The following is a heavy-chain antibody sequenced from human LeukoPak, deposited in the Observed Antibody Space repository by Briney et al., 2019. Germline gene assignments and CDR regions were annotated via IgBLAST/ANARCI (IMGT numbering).Heavy chain of an antibody. J-gene: IGHJ5*02. V-gene: IGHV4-4*07. CDR2: IYTSGST. Sequence: RTSETLSLTCAVSGGSISSYYWSWIRQPAGKGLEWIGRIYTSGSTNYNPSLKSRVTMSVDTSKNQFSLKLSSVTAADTAVYYCARAPLYPNWFDPWGQGTLVTVSS. CDR1: GGSISSYY. CDR3: ARAPLYPNWFDP.